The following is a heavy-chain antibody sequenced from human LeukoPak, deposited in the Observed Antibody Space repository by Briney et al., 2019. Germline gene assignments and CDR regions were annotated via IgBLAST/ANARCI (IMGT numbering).Heavy chain of an antibody. CDR3: ARDLYYDYVWGTHNWFDP. D-gene: IGHD3-16*01. Sequence: GPLRLSCAASGFTFSSYSMNWVRQAPGKGLEWVSSISSSSSYIYYADSVKGRFTISRDNAKNSLYLQMNSLRAEDTAVYYCARDLYYDYVWGTHNWFDPWGQGTLVTVSS. CDR1: GFTFSSYS. V-gene: IGHV3-21*01. J-gene: IGHJ5*02. CDR2: ISSSSSYI.